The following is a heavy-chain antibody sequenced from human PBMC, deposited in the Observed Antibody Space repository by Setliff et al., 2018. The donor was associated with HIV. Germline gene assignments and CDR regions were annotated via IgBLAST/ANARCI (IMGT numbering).Heavy chain of an antibody. J-gene: IGHJ4*02. V-gene: IGHV4-30-4*08. CDR2: IYYSGST. CDR3: ARHDSGGYYSLDY. CDR1: GDSISSGDYY. Sequence: KTSETLSLTCTVSGDSISSGDYYWSWIRQPPGKGLEWIGYIYYSGSTYYNPSLKSRVTISVDTSKNQFSLKLSSVTAADTAVYYCARHDSGGYYSLDYWGQGTLVTVSS. D-gene: IGHD3-22*01.